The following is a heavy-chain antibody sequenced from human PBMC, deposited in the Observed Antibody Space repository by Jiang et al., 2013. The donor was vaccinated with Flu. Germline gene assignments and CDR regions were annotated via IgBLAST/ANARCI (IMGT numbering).Heavy chain of an antibody. D-gene: IGHD6-13*01. V-gene: IGHV3-7*01. CDR2: IKQDGSEK. Sequence: GLVQPGGSLRLSCAASGFTFSSYWMSWVRQAPGKGLEWVANIKQDGSEKYYVDSVKGRFTISRDNAKNSLYLQMNSLRAEDTAVYYCARGADGGIAAAGSRGDYWGQGTLVTVSS. CDR1: GFTFSSYW. J-gene: IGHJ4*02. CDR3: ARGADGGIAAAGSRGDY.